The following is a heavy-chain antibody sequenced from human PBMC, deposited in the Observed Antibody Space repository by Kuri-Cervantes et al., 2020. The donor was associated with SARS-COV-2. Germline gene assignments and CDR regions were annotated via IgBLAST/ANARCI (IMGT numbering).Heavy chain of an antibody. CDR2: INSDGSTT. V-gene: IGHV3-74*01. Sequence: LSLTCAASGFTFSSYSMHWVRQAPGKGLVWVSRINSDGSTTNYADSVKGRFTISRDNAKNMLYLQMNSLRAEDTAVYYCARHTQGDNWGQGNLVHVSS. J-gene: IGHJ4*02. CDR3: ARHTQGDN. CDR1: GFTFSSYS.